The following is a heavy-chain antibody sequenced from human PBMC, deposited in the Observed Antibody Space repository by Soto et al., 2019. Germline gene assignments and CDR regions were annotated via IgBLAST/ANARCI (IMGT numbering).Heavy chain of an antibody. J-gene: IGHJ6*02. Sequence: PGESLKISCKGSGCSFTSYWISWVRQMPGKGLEWMGRIDPSDSYTNYSPSFQGHVTISADKSISTAYLQWSSLKASDTAMYYCARRSPYSSAWYLHRDYYYYGMDVWGQGTTVTVSS. V-gene: IGHV5-10-1*01. CDR3: ARRSPYSSAWYLHRDYYYYGMDV. CDR2: IDPSDSYT. D-gene: IGHD6-19*01. CDR1: GCSFTSYW.